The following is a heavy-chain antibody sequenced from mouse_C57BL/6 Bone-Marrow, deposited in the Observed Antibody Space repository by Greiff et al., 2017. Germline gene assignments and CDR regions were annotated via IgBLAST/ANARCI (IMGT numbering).Heavy chain of an antibody. V-gene: IGHV1-82*01. CDR1: GYAFSSSW. D-gene: IGHD2-4*01. CDR2: IYPGDGDT. Sequence: VQLQQSGPELVKPGASVKISCKASGYAFSSSWMNWVKQRPGKGLEWIGRIYPGDGDTNYNGKFKGKATLTADKSSSTAYMQLSSLTSEDAAVYFCSYDYARFAYWGQGTLVTVSA. J-gene: IGHJ3*01. CDR3: SYDYARFAY.